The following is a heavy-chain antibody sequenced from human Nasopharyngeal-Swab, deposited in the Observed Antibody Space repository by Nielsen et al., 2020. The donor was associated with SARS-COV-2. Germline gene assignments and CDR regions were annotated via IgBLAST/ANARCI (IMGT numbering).Heavy chain of an antibody. J-gene: IGHJ3*02. CDR3: ARSRGRDGYNYVFDI. Sequence: RQAPGKGLVWVAVISYDGSNKYYADSVKGRFTISRDNSKNTLYLQMNSLRAEDTAVYYCARSRGRDGYNYVFDIWGQGTMVTVSS. V-gene: IGHV3-30-3*01. D-gene: IGHD5-24*01. CDR2: ISYDGSNK.